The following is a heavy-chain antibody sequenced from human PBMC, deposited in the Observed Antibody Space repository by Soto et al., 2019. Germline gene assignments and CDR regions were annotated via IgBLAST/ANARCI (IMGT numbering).Heavy chain of an antibody. V-gene: IGHV4-31*03. CDR1: GGSISSGGYY. Sequence: PSETLSLTCTVSGGSISSGGYYWSWIRQHPGKGLEWIGYIYYSGSTYYNPSLKSRVTISVDTSKNQFSLKLSSVTAADTAVYYCARVGLVQKWFDPWGQGTLVTVSS. D-gene: IGHD6-19*01. CDR3: ARVGLVQKWFDP. J-gene: IGHJ5*02. CDR2: IYYSGST.